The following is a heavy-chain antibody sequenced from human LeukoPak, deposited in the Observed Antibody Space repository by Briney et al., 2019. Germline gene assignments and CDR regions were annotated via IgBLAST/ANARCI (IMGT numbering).Heavy chain of an antibody. J-gene: IGHJ4*02. CDR1: GGSISSSSYY. CDR3: ARLYYDSSGYYQICYFDY. Sequence: PSETLSLTGTVSGGSISSSSYYWGWIRQPPGKGLEWIGSIYYSGSTYYNPSLKSRVTISVDTSKNQFSLNLSSVTAADTAVYYCARLYYDSSGYYQICYFDYWGQGTLVTVSS. CDR2: IYYSGST. D-gene: IGHD3-22*01. V-gene: IGHV4-39*01.